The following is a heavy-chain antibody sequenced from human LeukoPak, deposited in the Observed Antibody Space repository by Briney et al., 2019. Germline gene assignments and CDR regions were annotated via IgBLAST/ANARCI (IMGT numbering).Heavy chain of an antibody. J-gene: IGHJ6*02. D-gene: IGHD2-2*02. Sequence: GALRLSCAASGFTFSSYSMNWVRQAPGKGLEWVSSISSSSSYIYYADSVKGRFTISRDNAKNSLYLQMNSLRAEDTAVYYCARDGCCSSTSCYIGYYYYGMDVWGQGTTVTVSS. CDR2: ISSSSSYI. V-gene: IGHV3-21*01. CDR1: GFTFSSYS. CDR3: ARDGCCSSTSCYIGYYYYGMDV.